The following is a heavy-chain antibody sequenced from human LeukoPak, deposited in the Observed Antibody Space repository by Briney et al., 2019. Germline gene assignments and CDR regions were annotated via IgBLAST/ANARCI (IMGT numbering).Heavy chain of an antibody. CDR2: IIPIFGTA. CDR3: ARGPRSTSCPDY. Sequence: VASVKVSCKASGGTFSSYAISWVRQAPGQGLEWMGGIIPIFGTANYAQKFQGRVTITTDKSTSTAYMELSSLRSEDTAVYYCARGPRSTSCPDYWGQGTLVTVSS. V-gene: IGHV1-69*05. J-gene: IGHJ4*02. D-gene: IGHD2-2*01. CDR1: GGTFSSYA.